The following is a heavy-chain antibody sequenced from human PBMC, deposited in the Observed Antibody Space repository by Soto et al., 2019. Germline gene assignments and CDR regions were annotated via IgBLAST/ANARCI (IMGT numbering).Heavy chain of an antibody. Sequence: SETLSLTCTVSGGSISSGDYYWSWIRQPPGKGLEWIGYIYYSGSTYYNPSLKSRVTISVDTSKNQFSLKLSSVTAADTAVYYCARVCYDSSGYTLCYWAQRTLVTVSS. V-gene: IGHV4-30-4*01. CDR1: GGSISSGDYY. J-gene: IGHJ4*02. D-gene: IGHD3-22*01. CDR2: IYYSGST. CDR3: ARVCYDSSGYTLCY.